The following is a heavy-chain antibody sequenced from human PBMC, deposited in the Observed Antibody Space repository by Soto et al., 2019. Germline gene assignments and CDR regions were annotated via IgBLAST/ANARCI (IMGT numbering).Heavy chain of an antibody. CDR1: GGTFSSYA. V-gene: IGHV5-51*03. J-gene: IGHJ4*02. Sequence: GASVKVSCKASGGTFSSYAISWVRQMPGKGLEWMGIIYPVDSDTRYSPSFQGQVTISVDKSIRTAYLQWSSLKASDTAMYYCARTNFYGGNPFDYWGQGTLVTVSS. CDR3: ARTNFYGGNPFDY. CDR2: IYPVDSDT. D-gene: IGHD4-17*01.